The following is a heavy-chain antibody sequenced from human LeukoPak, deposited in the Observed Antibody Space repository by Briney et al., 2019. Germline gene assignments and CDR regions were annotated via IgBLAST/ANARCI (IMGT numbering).Heavy chain of an antibody. CDR1: GGSISSGGYY. Sequence: SQTLSLTCTVSGGSISSGGYYWSWIRQHPGKGLEWIGYIYYSGSTYYNPSLKSRVTISVNTSKNQFSLKLSSVTAADTAVYYCARVQDEYCSSTSCYEHWGQGTLVTVSS. CDR3: ARVQDEYCSSTSCYEH. D-gene: IGHD2-2*01. CDR2: IYYSGST. J-gene: IGHJ1*01. V-gene: IGHV4-31*03.